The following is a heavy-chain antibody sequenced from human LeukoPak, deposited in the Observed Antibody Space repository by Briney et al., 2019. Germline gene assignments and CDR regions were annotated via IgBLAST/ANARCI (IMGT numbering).Heavy chain of an antibody. CDR1: GYNFTTYW. Sequence: GESLKISCKGSGYNFTTYWIGWVRQMPGKGPEWMGVIYPGDSDTRYSPSFQGQVTISADKSINTAYLQWSSLKASDTAMYYCAREGYTFDIWGQGTMVTVSS. V-gene: IGHV5-51*01. CDR2: IYPGDSDT. J-gene: IGHJ3*02. D-gene: IGHD1-1*01. CDR3: AREGYTFDI.